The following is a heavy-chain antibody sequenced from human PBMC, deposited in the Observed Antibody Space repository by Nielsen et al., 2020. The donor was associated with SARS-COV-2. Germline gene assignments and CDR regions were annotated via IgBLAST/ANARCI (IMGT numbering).Heavy chain of an antibody. CDR1: GYTFTSYA. CDR3: AREHDYGDYEDAFDI. CDR2: INGGNGNT. V-gene: IGHV1-3*01. Sequence: ASVKVSCKASGYTFTSYAMHWVRQAPGQRLEWMGWINGGNGNTKYSQKFQGRVTITRDTSASTAYMELSSLRSEDTAVYYCAREHDYGDYEDAFDIWGQGTMVTVSS. J-gene: IGHJ3*02. D-gene: IGHD4-17*01.